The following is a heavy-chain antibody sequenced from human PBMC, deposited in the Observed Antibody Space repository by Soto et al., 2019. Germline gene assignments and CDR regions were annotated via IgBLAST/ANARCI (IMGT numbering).Heavy chain of an antibody. CDR3: ARRPDAFDI. J-gene: IGHJ3*02. Sequence: GGSLRLSCAGSGSTFTDFTMTWVRQAPGKGLEWVSAISGDGLSTYYAGSVKGRFTISRDNSKTTLYLQMNSLRAEDTAVYYCARRPDAFDIWGRGPMVTVSS. CDR1: GSTFTDFT. V-gene: IGHV3-23*01. CDR2: ISGDGLST.